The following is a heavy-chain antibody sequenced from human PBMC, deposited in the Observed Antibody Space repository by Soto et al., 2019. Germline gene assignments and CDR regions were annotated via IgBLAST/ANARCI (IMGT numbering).Heavy chain of an antibody. J-gene: IGHJ4*02. Sequence: SETLSLTCTVSGGSISSYYWSWIRQPPGKGLEWIGYIYYSGSTNYNPSLKSRVTISVDTSKNQFSLKLSSVTAADTAVYYCARVGYDFWSGYYIFDYWGQGTLVTVSS. CDR1: GGSISSYY. CDR3: ARVGYDFWSGYYIFDY. D-gene: IGHD3-3*01. CDR2: IYYSGST. V-gene: IGHV4-59*01.